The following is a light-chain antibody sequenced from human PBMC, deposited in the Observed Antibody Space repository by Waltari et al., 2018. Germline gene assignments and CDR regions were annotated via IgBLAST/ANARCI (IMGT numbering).Light chain of an antibody. J-gene: IGKJ4*01. Sequence: EIVLTQSPATLSFSPGERATLSCRASQSVGTYLAWYQQRPGQSPRLLIYHASFRATGIPARFSGSGSETDFTLTISRLQPEDFAVYYCQQRRNWPLTFGGGTRVQI. V-gene: IGKV3-11*01. CDR1: QSVGTY. CDR3: QQRRNWPLT. CDR2: HAS.